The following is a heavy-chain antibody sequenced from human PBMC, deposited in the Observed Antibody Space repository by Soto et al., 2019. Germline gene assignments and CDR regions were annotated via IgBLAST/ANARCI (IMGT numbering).Heavy chain of an antibody. Sequence: QLQLQESGPGLVKASEALSLTCSVSGGSISSSSYYWGWIRQPPGKGLEWIGSIYYSGSTYYNPSLKSRVTISIDKSKNQFSLKLSSLTAADTAVYYCARLEGLATISYYFDFWGQGTLVTVSS. J-gene: IGHJ4*02. V-gene: IGHV4-39*01. CDR2: IYYSGST. D-gene: IGHD3-9*01. CDR3: ARLEGLATISYYFDF. CDR1: GGSISSSSYY.